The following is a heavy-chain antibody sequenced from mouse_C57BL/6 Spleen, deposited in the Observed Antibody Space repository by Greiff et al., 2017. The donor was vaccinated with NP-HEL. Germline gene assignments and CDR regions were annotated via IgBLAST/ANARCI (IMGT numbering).Heavy chain of an antibody. D-gene: IGHD1-1*01. CDR3: ARLYYGSLYYFDY. CDR1: GFTFSSYT. Sequence: EVQGVESGGGLVKPGGSLKLSCAASGFTFSSYTMSWVRQTPEKRLEWVATISGGGGNTYYPDSVKGRFTISRDNAKNTLYLQMSSLRSEDTALYYCARLYYGSLYYFDYWGQGTTLTVSS. J-gene: IGHJ2*01. V-gene: IGHV5-9*01. CDR2: ISGGGGNT.